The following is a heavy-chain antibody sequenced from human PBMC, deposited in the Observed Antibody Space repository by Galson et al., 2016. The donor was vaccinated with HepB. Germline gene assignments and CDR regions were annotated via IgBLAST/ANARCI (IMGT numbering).Heavy chain of an antibody. CDR3: ARVHGYNYGY. CDR2: IIPIFGTA. J-gene: IGHJ4*02. Sequence: SVKVSCKASGGTFTRYAISWVRQAPGQGLEWMGGIIPIFGTANYAQKFQGRVTIIADNSTSTAYMGLSSLRSEDTAVYYCARVHGYNYGYWGQGTLVTGSS. CDR1: GGTFTRYA. D-gene: IGHD5-24*01. V-gene: IGHV1-69*06.